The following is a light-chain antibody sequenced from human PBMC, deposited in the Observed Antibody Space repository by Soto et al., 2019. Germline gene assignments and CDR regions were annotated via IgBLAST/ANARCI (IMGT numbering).Light chain of an antibody. CDR3: QQYNNWPPWT. J-gene: IGKJ1*01. V-gene: IGKV3-15*01. CDR2: DAS. Sequence: ILMTQSPATLSVSPGERATLSCRASQSVSNNLAWYQQKPGQAPRLHIYDASTRATGIPARFSGSGSGTEFTLTISGLHSEDFAVYYCQQYNNWPPWTFGQGTKVEIK. CDR1: QSVSNN.